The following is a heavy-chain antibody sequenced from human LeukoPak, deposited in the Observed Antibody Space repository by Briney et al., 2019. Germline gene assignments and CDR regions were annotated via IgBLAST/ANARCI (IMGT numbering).Heavy chain of an antibody. J-gene: IGHJ3*02. V-gene: IGHV1-18*01. CDR3: ARGTRGSFFDI. CDR2: ISAYNGNT. CDR1: GYALTSYG. Sequence: ASVKVSCKPSGYALTSYGISWVRQAPGQGLEWMGWISAYNGNTNYAQKFQGRVAMTTDRSRTTAFIEVTSLTDDDTAVYYCARGTRGSFFDIWGQGTMVTVSS.